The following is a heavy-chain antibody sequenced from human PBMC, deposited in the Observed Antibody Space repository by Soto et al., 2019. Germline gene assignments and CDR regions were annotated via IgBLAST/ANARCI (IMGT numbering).Heavy chain of an antibody. J-gene: IGHJ4*02. CDR1: GFTFIDNY. CDR2: FSSSADII. CDR3: ARDCRGGGSSVSCYCY. D-gene: IGHD2-2*01. Sequence: QVQLVESGGAWVKLGGSRRPSFAASGFTFIDNYMTGSRQAPGKGLEWVSYFSSSADIIYYADSVKGRFTISRDNAKNSLYLQMNSLRAEDSAVYYCARDCRGGGSSVSCYCYWGQGTLVTVSS. V-gene: IGHV3-11*01.